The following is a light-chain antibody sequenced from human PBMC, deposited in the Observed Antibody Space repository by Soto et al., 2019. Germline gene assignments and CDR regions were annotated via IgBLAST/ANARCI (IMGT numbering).Light chain of an antibody. V-gene: IGKV3D-15*01. CDR1: QSVSSN. J-gene: IGKJ1*01. Sequence: EIVMTQSPATLSVSPGERATLSCRASQSVSSNLAWYQQKPGQAPRLLIYGASTRATGIPARFSGSGSGTDFTLTISRLEPEDFAVYYCQQYAASRTFGQGTKVAIK. CDR3: QQYAASRT. CDR2: GAS.